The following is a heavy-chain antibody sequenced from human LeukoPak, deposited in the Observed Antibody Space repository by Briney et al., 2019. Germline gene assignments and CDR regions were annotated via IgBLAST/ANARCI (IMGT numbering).Heavy chain of an antibody. D-gene: IGHD6-6*01. Sequence: SETLSLTCTVSGGSISSYYWSWIRQPPGKGLEWIGYIYYSGSTNYNPSLKSRVTISVDTSKNQFSLKLSSVTAADTAVYYCARGREAARPPLGYWSQGTLVIVSS. CDR2: IYYSGST. CDR3: ARGREAARPPLGY. J-gene: IGHJ4*02. V-gene: IGHV4-59*01. CDR1: GGSISSYY.